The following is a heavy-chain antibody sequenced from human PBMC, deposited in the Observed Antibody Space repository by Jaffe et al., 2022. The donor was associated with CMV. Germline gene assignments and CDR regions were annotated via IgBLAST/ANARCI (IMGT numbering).Heavy chain of an antibody. CDR2: IYYSGST. Sequence: QLQLQESGPGLVKPSETLSLTCTVSGGSISSSSYYWGWIRQPPGKGLEWIGSIYYSGSTYYNPSLKSRVTISVDTSKNQFSLKLSSVTAADTAVYYCARTPIAVVNYYYYYMDVWGKGTTVTVSS. CDR1: GGSISSSSYY. D-gene: IGHD6-19*01. CDR3: ARTPIAVVNYYYYYMDV. V-gene: IGHV4-39*01. J-gene: IGHJ6*03.